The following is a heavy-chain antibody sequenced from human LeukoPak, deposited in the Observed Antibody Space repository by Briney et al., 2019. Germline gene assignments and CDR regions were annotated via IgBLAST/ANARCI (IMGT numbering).Heavy chain of an antibody. V-gene: IGHV1-69*05. Sequence: GASVKVSCKASGGTFSSYAISWVRQAPGQGLEWMGGIIPIFGTANYAQKFQGRVTITTDESTSTAYMELSSLRSEDTAVYYCARGPMVRGVIIGSSDYWGQGTLVTVSS. D-gene: IGHD3-10*01. CDR1: GGTFSSYA. CDR3: ARGPMVRGVIIGSSDY. J-gene: IGHJ4*02. CDR2: IIPIFGTA.